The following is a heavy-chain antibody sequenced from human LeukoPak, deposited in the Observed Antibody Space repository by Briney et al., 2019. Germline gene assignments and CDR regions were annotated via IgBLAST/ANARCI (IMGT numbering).Heavy chain of an antibody. J-gene: IGHJ4*02. CDR1: GYSISSGYY. D-gene: IGHD3-22*01. V-gene: IGHV4-38-2*01. CDR2: IYYSGNT. Sequence: PSETLPLTCAVSGYSISSGYYWGWIRPPPGKGLEWIGSIYYSGNTYYNPSLKSRVTISVDTSRKQFSLKLSSVTAADTAVYYCARVLVASSGYPSHFDYWGQGTLVTVSS. CDR3: ARVLVASSGYPSHFDY.